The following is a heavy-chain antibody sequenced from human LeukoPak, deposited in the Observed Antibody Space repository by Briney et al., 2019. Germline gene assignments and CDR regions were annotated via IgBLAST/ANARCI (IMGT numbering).Heavy chain of an antibody. V-gene: IGHV4-31*03. Sequence: PSQTLSLTCTVSGASFNSDDQYWNWIRQSPGKGLEWIGSIHPSGMLYNNPSLESRVTMSRDTSKNQFSLNLNSVTAADTAVYYCAREDPQTTVPEGMDVWGHGTTVIVPS. J-gene: IGHJ6*02. CDR3: AREDPQTTVPEGMDV. CDR2: IHPSGML. CDR1: GASFNSDDQY. D-gene: IGHD4-17*01.